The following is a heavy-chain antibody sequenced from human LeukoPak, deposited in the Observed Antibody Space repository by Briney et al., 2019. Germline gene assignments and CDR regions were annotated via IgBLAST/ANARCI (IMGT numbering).Heavy chain of an antibody. D-gene: IGHD3-22*01. V-gene: IGHV4-34*01. Sequence: SETLSLTCAVYGGSFSGYYWSWIRQPPGKGLEWIGEINHSGSTNYNPSLKSRVTISVDTSENQFSLKLSSVTAADTAVYYCARGTGYYDSSGYYSFDYWGQGTLVTVSS. CDR3: ARGTGYYDSSGYYSFDY. J-gene: IGHJ4*02. CDR2: INHSGST. CDR1: GGSFSGYY.